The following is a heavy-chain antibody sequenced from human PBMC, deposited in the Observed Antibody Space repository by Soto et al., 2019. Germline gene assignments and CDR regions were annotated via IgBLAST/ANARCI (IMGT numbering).Heavy chain of an antibody. Sequence: EVQLVESGGGLVQPGGSLRLSCAASGFTVSSNYRSWVRQAPGKGLEWVSVIYSGGSTYYADSVKGRFTISRDNSKNTLYLQMNSLRAEDTAVYYWARGLRHYYYGMDVWGQGTTVTVSS. CDR2: IYSGGST. CDR1: GFTVSSNY. V-gene: IGHV3-66*01. D-gene: IGHD4-17*01. CDR3: ARGLRHYYYGMDV. J-gene: IGHJ6*02.